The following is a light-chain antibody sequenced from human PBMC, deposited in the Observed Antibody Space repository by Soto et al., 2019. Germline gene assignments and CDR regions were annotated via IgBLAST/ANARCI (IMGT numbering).Light chain of an antibody. V-gene: IGKV1-13*02. Sequence: IQLTQSPSSLSASIRDTVSITGRESQGIATGLAWYPQTPGAPPRVLIYDASILQRGVPSRFSGGGAGTHCILTISNLQPEDVATDYCQQFNSYTLTFGQGTRLEIK. J-gene: IGKJ5*01. CDR3: QQFNSYTLT. CDR1: QGIATG. CDR2: DAS.